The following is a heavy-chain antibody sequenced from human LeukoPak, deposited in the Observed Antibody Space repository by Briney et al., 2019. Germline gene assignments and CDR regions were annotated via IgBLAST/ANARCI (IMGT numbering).Heavy chain of an antibody. CDR1: GFTFSTYA. CDR2: ISGSGGTT. Sequence: GGSLRLSCAASGFTFSTYAMGWVRQAPGKGLEWVATISGSGGTTSYADSGKGRFTISRDNSKNTLYLQMNSLRVEDTAVYYCARDHWNYHAFDYWGQGTLVTVSS. D-gene: IGHD1-7*01. CDR3: ARDHWNYHAFDY. V-gene: IGHV3-23*01. J-gene: IGHJ4*02.